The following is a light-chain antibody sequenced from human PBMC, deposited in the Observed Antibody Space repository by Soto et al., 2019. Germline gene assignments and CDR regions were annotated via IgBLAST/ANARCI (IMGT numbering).Light chain of an antibody. V-gene: IGKV1-5*01. J-gene: IGKJ3*01. CDR1: QSISRS. CDR2: DAS. Sequence: DIQMTQSPSTLSASVGDRVTITCRASQSISRSLAWYQQKPGKAPSLLIYDASSLEGGVPSRFSGSGFGTEFTLTITNLQPADFAAYCCQQYSDFLFSFGPGTTVDFK. CDR3: QQYSDFLFS.